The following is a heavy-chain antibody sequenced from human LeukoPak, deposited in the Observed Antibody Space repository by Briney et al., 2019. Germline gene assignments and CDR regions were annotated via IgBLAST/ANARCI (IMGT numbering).Heavy chain of an antibody. J-gene: IGHJ3*01. CDR2: ISYDGSNK. D-gene: IGHD2-8*01. CDR1: GFTFSSYG. V-gene: IGHV3-30*03. CDR3: ARVKGVYAFDF. Sequence: GGSLRLSCAASGFTFSSYGMHWVRQAPGKGLEWVAVISYDGSNKYYADSVKGRFTISRDNAKNSLFLEVNSLRAEDTAVYYCARVKGVYAFDFWGQGTMVTVSS.